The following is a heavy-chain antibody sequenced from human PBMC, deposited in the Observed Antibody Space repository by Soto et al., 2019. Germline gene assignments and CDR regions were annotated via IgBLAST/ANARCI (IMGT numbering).Heavy chain of an antibody. CDR1: GYTFTSYD. J-gene: IGHJ3*02. CDR2: MNPNSGNT. D-gene: IGHD2-15*01. Sequence: GASVKVSCKASGYTFTSYDINWVRQATGQGLEWMGWMNPNSGNTGYAQKLQGRVTMTRNTSISTAYMELSSLRSEDTAVYYCARVLLSCSGGSCYAASAFDIWGQGTMVTVSS. CDR3: ARVLLSCSGGSCYAASAFDI. V-gene: IGHV1-8*01.